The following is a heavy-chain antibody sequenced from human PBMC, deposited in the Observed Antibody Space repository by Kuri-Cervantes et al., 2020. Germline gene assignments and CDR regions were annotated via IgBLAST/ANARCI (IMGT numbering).Heavy chain of an antibody. V-gene: IGHV4-34*01. J-gene: IGHJ3*02. Sequence: GSLRLSCAVYGGSFSGYYWGWIRQPPGKGLEWIGEINHSGSTNYNPSLKSRVTISVDTSKNQFSLKLSSVTAADTAVYYCAKYYYDSSGWWLDAFDIWGQGTMVTVSS. CDR1: GGSFSGYY. CDR2: INHSGST. CDR3: AKYYYDSSGWWLDAFDI. D-gene: IGHD3-22*01.